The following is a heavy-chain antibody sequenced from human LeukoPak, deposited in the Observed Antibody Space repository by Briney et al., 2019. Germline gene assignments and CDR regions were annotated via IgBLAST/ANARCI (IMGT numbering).Heavy chain of an antibody. CDR2: IYSGGST. V-gene: IGHV3-53*05. CDR3: ARDNDDYGGNPDY. CDR1: GFIVSSDY. J-gene: IGHJ4*02. D-gene: IGHD4-23*01. Sequence: GGSLRLSCAVSGFIVSSDYMSWVRQAPGKGLEWVSTIYSGGSTYYADSVKGRFTISRDNSKNTLYLQMNSLRAEDTAVYYCARDNDDYGGNPDYWGQGTLVTVSS.